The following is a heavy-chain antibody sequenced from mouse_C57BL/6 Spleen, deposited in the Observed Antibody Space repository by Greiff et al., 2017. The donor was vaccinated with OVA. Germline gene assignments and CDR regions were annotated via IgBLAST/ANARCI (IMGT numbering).Heavy chain of an antibody. V-gene: IGHV14-4*01. CDR3: TTAHYYGSSYWYFDV. J-gene: IGHJ1*03. D-gene: IGHD1-1*01. CDR2: IVPENGDT. Sequence: EVKLQQSGAELVRPGASVKLSCTASGFTITDDYMHWVKQSPEKGLEWIGRIVPENGDTEYASKLQGKVTITADTSSNTAYLQLSSLTSEDTAVYYCTTAHYYGSSYWYFDVRGTGTTVTVSS. CDR1: GFTITDDY.